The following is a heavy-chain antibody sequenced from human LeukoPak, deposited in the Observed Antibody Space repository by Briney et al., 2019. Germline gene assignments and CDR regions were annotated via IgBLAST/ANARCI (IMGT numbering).Heavy chain of an antibody. CDR1: GYTFTGYY. CDR3: ARDLGTYSSGWYVYFDY. Sequence: ASVTVSCKASGYTFTGYYMHWVRQAPGQGLEWMGWINPNSGGTNYAQKFQGRVTMTRDTSISTAYMELSRLRSDDTAVYYCARDLGTYSSGWYVYFDYWGQGTLVTVSS. J-gene: IGHJ4*02. D-gene: IGHD6-19*01. CDR2: INPNSGGT. V-gene: IGHV1-2*02.